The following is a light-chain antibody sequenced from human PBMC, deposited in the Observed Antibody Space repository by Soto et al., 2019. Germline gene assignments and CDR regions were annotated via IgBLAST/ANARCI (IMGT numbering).Light chain of an antibody. CDR3: QQYGSSRGT. CDR1: QSVSSSY. V-gene: IGKV3-20*01. Sequence: EIVLTQSPGTLSLSPGERATLSCRASQSVSSSYLAWCQQKPGQAPRLLIYGASSRATGIPYRFSGSGSGTAFSLTISRLEPEDFSVYYCQQYGSSRGTFGGGTKVDIK. CDR2: GAS. J-gene: IGKJ4*01.